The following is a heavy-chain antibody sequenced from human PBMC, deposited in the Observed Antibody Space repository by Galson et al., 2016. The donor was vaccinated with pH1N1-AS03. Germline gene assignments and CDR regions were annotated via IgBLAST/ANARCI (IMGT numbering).Heavy chain of an antibody. V-gene: IGHV1-69*04. CDR2: IIPILAIA. J-gene: IGHJ6*02. Sequence: SVKVSCKASGGTFNSYAISWVRQAPGQGLEWMGRIIPILAIANYAQRFQGRVTIIADKSTSTAYMELSSLRSEDTAVYYCAKDEPPPSLPFSSRCCNGMCYPVYYGLDDWGQGTAVTVSS. D-gene: IGHD2-8*01. CDR1: GGTFNSYA. CDR3: AKDEPPPSLPFSSRCCNGMCYPVYYGLDD.